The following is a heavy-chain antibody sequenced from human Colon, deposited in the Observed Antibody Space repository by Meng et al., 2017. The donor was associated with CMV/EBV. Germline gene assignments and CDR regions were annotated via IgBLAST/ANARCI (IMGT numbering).Heavy chain of an antibody. Sequence: CTVSGDSINNYYWSWIRQPPGKGLEWIAYIYYTGSANYNPSLKSRVTISVDTSKNQFSLKLTSVIAADTAVYYCARDHSLYGMDVWGQGTTVTVSS. D-gene: IGHD2-15*01. J-gene: IGHJ6*02. CDR2: IYYTGSA. V-gene: IGHV4-59*01. CDR1: GDSINNYY. CDR3: ARDHSLYGMDV.